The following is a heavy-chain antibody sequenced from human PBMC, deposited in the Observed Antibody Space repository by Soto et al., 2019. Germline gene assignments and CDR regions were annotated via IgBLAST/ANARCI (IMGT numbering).Heavy chain of an antibody. CDR3: ARRKTTMVRGVNAGMDV. J-gene: IGHJ6*02. D-gene: IGHD3-10*01. CDR1: GCTFSSYA. CDR2: ISYDGSNK. Sequence: PGGSLRLSCAAAGCTFSSYAMRWGRQAAGKGRGWVAVISYDGSNKYYADSVKGRFTIYRDNSKNTLYLHMHRLRAADTAVYYCARRKTTMVRGVNAGMDVWGQGTTVTVSS. V-gene: IGHV3-30-3*01.